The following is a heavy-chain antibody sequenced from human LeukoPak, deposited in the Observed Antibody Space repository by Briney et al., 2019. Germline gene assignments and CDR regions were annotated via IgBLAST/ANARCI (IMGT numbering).Heavy chain of an antibody. CDR1: GFTLSSYW. V-gene: IGHV3-74*01. J-gene: IGHJ4*02. Sequence: GGSLRLSCAASGFTLSSYWMYWVRHAPGKGLEYVSRINNDGSGTTYADSVKGRFTISRDNAENSLYLQMNSLRAEDTAVYYCARGFRVSDSWGQGTLVTVSS. CDR2: INNDGSGT. CDR3: ARGFRVSDS.